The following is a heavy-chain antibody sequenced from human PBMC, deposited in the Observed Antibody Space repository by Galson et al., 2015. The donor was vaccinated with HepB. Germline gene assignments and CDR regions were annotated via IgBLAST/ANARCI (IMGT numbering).Heavy chain of an antibody. Sequence: SVKVSCKASGGTFSSYAISWVRQAPGQGLEWMGRIIPILGIANYAQKFQGRVTITADKSTSTAYMELSSLRSEDTAVYYCARERGLYSSSWYFDYWGQGTLVTVSS. CDR2: IIPILGIA. CDR3: ARERGLYSSSWYFDY. CDR1: GGTFSSYA. D-gene: IGHD6-13*01. V-gene: IGHV1-69*04. J-gene: IGHJ4*02.